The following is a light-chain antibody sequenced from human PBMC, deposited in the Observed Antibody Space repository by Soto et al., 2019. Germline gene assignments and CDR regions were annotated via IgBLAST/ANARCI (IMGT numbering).Light chain of an antibody. Sequence: QSALTQPASVSGSPGQSITISCTGSVSDVGNFGPVPWYQQHPGQVPKLIIYEGNRRPSGVSSRFSGSKSGNTASLTISGLQAEDEADYYCCSYVGARTYVFGTGTKLTVL. V-gene: IGLV2-23*01. J-gene: IGLJ1*01. CDR1: VSDVGNFGP. CDR2: EGN. CDR3: CSYVGARTYV.